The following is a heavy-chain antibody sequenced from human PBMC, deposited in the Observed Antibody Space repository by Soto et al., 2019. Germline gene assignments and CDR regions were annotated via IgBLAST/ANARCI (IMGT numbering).Heavy chain of an antibody. J-gene: IGHJ4*02. V-gene: IGHV4-31*03. CDR3: ASVRDYYHTSGYPEGFHFDN. CDR2: VFHTGSR. Sequence: SETLSLTFSPSGGSITSAAYYWSGCRQLPGSGLDWIGYVFHTGSRYDTASLQTRLTISVDTSKNQFSLKLDSVTAADTAVYYCASVRDYYHTSGYPEGFHFDNWGQGTRVTAS. D-gene: IGHD3-22*01. CDR1: GGSITSAAYY.